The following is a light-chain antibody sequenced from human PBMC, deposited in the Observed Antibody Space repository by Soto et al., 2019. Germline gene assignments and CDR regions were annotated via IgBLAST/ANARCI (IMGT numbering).Light chain of an antibody. CDR3: QQSYSTPRVT. J-gene: IGKJ5*01. Sequence: DIQMTQSPSSLSASVGDRVSITCRASQSIGNFLSWYQKKPGKAPKLLIYTASSLHIGVPARFSGSGSGTEFTLTISSLQPEDFATYYCQQSYSTPRVTFGQGTRLEIK. CDR1: QSIGNF. CDR2: TAS. V-gene: IGKV1-39*01.